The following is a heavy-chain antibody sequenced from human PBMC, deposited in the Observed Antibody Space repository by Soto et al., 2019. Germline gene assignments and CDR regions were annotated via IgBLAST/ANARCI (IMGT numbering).Heavy chain of an antibody. D-gene: IGHD6-13*01. Sequence: PGASLKISCQCSGYTFSTFWIGWVRQLPGRGLEWMGIISPGDQETRYSPSFHGKVTIPADKSINTAYLQWNSLEASDTAFYSCARSPRSSPYFDYWGQGALVTVSS. CDR1: GYTFSTFW. J-gene: IGHJ4*02. CDR3: ARSPRSSPYFDY. V-gene: IGHV5-51*01. CDR2: ISPGDQET.